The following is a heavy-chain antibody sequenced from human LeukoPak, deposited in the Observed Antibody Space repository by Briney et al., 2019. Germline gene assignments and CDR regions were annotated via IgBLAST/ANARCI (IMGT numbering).Heavy chain of an antibody. CDR3: ARGIAVAGPPFDY. J-gene: IGHJ4*02. CDR1: GFTFSGYA. D-gene: IGHD6-19*01. CDR2: ISYDGSNK. Sequence: QPGGSLRLSCAASGFTFSGYAMHWVRQAPGKGLEWVAVISYDGSNKYYADSVKGRFTISRDNSKNTLFLQMNSLRAEDTAVYYCARGIAVAGPPFDYWGQGTLVTVSS. V-gene: IGHV3-30-3*01.